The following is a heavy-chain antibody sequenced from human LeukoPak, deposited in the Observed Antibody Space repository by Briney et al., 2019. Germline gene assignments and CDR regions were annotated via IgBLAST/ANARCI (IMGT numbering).Heavy chain of an antibody. CDR1: GYTFTDYY. Sequence: ASVKVSCKASGYTFTDYYMHWVRQAPGQGLEWMGRINPYSGGTSSARKFQGRVTVTRDTSISTVYMELSRLTSDDMAVYYCARRPSDWYGDYWGQGTLVTVSS. D-gene: IGHD6-19*01. CDR2: INPYSGGT. V-gene: IGHV1-2*06. CDR3: ARRPSDWYGDY. J-gene: IGHJ4*02.